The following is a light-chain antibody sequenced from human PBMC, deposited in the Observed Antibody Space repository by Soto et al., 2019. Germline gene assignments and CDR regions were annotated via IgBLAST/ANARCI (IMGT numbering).Light chain of an antibody. V-gene: IGKV3-15*01. CDR1: QSVNSN. CDR3: QQYNNWPPA. Sequence: EIVLTQSPATLSLSPGERATLSCRASQSVNSNLAWYQQKPGQAPRLLIYGASTRATGIPARFSGSGSGTEFPLTISSLQSEDFAIYYCQQYNNWPPAFGQGTKLQI. CDR2: GAS. J-gene: IGKJ2*01.